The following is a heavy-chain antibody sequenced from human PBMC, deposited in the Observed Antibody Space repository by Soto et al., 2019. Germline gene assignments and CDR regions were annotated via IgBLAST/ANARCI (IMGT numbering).Heavy chain of an antibody. D-gene: IGHD4-17*01. J-gene: IGHJ5*02. V-gene: IGHV4-59*12. CDR3: ARARMGYGDSIWFDP. CDR2: FYYSGST. CDR1: GGSISGYY. Sequence: LETLSLTCTVSGGSISGYYWSWIRQPPGKGLEWIGYFYYSGSTYYNPSLKSRVTISVDTSKNQFSLKLSSVTAADTAVYYCARARMGYGDSIWFDPWGQGTLVTVSS.